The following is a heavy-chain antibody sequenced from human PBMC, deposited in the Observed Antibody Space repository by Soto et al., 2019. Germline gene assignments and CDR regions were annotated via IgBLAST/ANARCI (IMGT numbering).Heavy chain of an antibody. CDR3: ASIYGSGYRAFDY. CDR1: GDTFNFYS. V-gene: IGHV1-69*02. D-gene: IGHD3-10*01. Sequence: QVQLVQSGAEVKRPGASVKVSCKASGDTFNFYSINWVRQAPGLGLELMGRFNPIVSMSNYSQKFRGRVTMTEDKSTSAAYMELSSLRSEDPGIYYCASIYGSGYRAFDYWGQGALVTVSS. J-gene: IGHJ4*02. CDR2: FNPIVSMS.